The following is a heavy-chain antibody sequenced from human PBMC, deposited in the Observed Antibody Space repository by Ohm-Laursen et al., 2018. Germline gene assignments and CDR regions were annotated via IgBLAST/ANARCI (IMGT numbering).Heavy chain of an antibody. D-gene: IGHD2-8*01. CDR1: AFSLTASN. J-gene: IGHJ6*02. CDR2: ISDTGSHI. Sequence: LSLTCAASAFSLTASNTNWVRQAPGTGLEWVSYISDTGSHIYYAGSVRGRFTISRDNAQNSLYLHMSSLRAEDTAIYYCARDDGAYARRSGMDVWGQGTTVTVSS. CDR3: ARDDGAYARRSGMDV. V-gene: IGHV3-21*01.